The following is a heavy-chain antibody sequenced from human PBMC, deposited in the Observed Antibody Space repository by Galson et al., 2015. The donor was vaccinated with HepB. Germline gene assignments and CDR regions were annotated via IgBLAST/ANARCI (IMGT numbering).Heavy chain of an antibody. D-gene: IGHD4-17*01. Sequence: SLRLSCAASGFTFSSYAMSWVRQAPGKGLEWVSAISGSGGSTYYADSVKGRFTISRDNSKNTLYLQINSLRAEDTAVYYCAKDSPLAVTSFDYWGQGTLVTVSS. V-gene: IGHV3-23*01. J-gene: IGHJ4*02. CDR2: ISGSGGST. CDR3: AKDSPLAVTSFDY. CDR1: GFTFSSYA.